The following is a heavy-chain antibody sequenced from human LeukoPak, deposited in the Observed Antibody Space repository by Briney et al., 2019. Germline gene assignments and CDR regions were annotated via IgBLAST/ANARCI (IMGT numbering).Heavy chain of an antibody. CDR2: INHSGST. D-gene: IGHD2-2*01. J-gene: IGHJ6*02. V-gene: IGHV4-34*01. CDR3: ARLRVVVPAAPEGV. CDR1: GGSFSGYY. Sequence: SETLSLTCAVYGGSFSGYYWSWIRQPPGKGLEWIGEINHSGSTNYNPSLKSRVTISVDTSKNQFSLKLSSVTAADTAVYYCARLRVVVPAAPEGVWGQGTTVTVSS.